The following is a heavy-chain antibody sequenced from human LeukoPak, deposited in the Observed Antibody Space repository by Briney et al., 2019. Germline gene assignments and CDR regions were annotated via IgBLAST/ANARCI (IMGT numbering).Heavy chain of an antibody. CDR2: INAGNGNT. V-gene: IGHV1-3*01. CDR1: GGTFSSYA. J-gene: IGHJ4*02. Sequence: GASVKVSCKASGGTFSSYAISWVRQAPGQRLEWMGWINAGNGNTKYSQKFQGRVTITRDTSASTAYMELSSLRSEDTAVYYCARDPYGDYENYFDYWGQGTLVTVSS. D-gene: IGHD4-17*01. CDR3: ARDPYGDYENYFDY.